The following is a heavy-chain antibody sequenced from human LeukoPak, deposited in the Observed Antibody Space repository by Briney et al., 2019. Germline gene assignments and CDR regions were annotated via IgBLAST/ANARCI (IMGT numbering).Heavy chain of an antibody. D-gene: IGHD6-6*01. V-gene: IGHV1-8*01. J-gene: IGHJ1*01. CDR3: ARVYSSSSDQYFQH. Sequence: ASVKVSCKASGYTFTSYDINWVRQATGQGLEWMGWMNPISGNTGYAQKFQGRVTMTRNTSISTAYMELSSLRSEVTAVYYCARVYSSSSDQYFQHWGQGTLVTVSS. CDR1: GYTFTSYD. CDR2: MNPISGNT.